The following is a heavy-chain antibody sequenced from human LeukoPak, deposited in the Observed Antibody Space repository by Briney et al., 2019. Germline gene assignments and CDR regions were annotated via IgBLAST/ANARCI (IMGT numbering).Heavy chain of an antibody. CDR1: GGSFSGYY. CDR3: ARGRYDFWSGYYYYYYCMDV. D-gene: IGHD3-3*01. V-gene: IGHV4-34*01. J-gene: IGHJ6*03. CDR2: IHNSGSS. Sequence: PSETLSLTCAVYGGSFSGYYWSWICKPPGTGLEWIGEIHNSGSSNYNSSLNSRVRITVDGAKNQFHLKLSLVTAADTAVYYCARGRYDFWSGYYYYYYCMDVWGKGTTVTVSS.